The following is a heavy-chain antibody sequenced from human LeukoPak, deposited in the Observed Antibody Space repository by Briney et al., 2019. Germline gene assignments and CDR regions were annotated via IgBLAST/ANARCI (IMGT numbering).Heavy chain of an antibody. CDR1: GGTFSSYA. D-gene: IGHD2-15*01. J-gene: IGHJ4*02. CDR3: AESQYCSGGSCYESLYY. Sequence: SVTVSCKASGGTFSSYAISWVRQAPGQGLEWMGGIIPIFGTANYAQKFQGRVTITADESTSTAYMELSSLRSEDTAVYYCAESQYCSGGSCYESLYYWGQGTLVTVSS. CDR2: IIPIFGTA. V-gene: IGHV1-69*13.